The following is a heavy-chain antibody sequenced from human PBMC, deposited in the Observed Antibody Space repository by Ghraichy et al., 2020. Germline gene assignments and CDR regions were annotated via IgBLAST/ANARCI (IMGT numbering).Heavy chain of an antibody. CDR3: ARHRFCTSTSCYPNDYYYYYMDV. D-gene: IGHD2-2*01. CDR1: GGSISSSSYY. CDR2: LFYSGST. V-gene: IGHV4-39*01. Sequence: SETLSLTCTVSGGSISSSSYYWGWIRQPPGKGLEWIGSLFYSGSTVYNPSLKSRVTISVDTSKNQFSQILSPVTAADTADYYCARHRFCTSTSCYPNDYYYYYMDVWGKGTTVTVSS. J-gene: IGHJ6*03.